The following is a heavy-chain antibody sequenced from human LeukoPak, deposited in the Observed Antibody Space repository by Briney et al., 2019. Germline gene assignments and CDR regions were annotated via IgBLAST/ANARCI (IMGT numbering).Heavy chain of an antibody. Sequence: GGSLRLSCAASGFTFSSYGMHWVRQAPGKGLEWVAVISYDGSYKYYADSVKGRFTISRDNSKNTLYLQMDSLRAEDTAVYYCAKVGDYGDYALDYWGQGTLVTVSS. J-gene: IGHJ4*02. CDR3: AKVGDYGDYALDY. CDR2: ISYDGSYK. D-gene: IGHD4-17*01. CDR1: GFTFSSYG. V-gene: IGHV3-30*18.